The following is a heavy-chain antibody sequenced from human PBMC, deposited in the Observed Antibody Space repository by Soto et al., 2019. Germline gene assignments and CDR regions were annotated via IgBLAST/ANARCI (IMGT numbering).Heavy chain of an antibody. CDR3: AAAPYYDYIWGSYLNLFAY. J-gene: IGHJ4*02. V-gene: IGHV1-58*02. CDR1: GFTFTSSA. CDR2: IVVGSGNT. D-gene: IGHD3-16*02. Sequence: ASVKVSCKASGFTFTSSAMQWVRQARGQRLEWIGWIVVGSGNTNYAQKFQERVTITRDMSKSTANMELSSLRSEDTAVYDCAAAPYYDYIWGSYLNLFAYRGQGTLVPVFS.